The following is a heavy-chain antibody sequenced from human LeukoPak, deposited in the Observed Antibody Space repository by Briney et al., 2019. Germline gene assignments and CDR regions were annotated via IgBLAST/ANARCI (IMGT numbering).Heavy chain of an antibody. J-gene: IGHJ6*04. CDR1: GWSFSGYY. CDR2: IKHSGST. D-gene: IGHD5-18*01. CDR3: ARAVVSSYAYLAKDGYSHGMDV. V-gene: IGHV4-34*01. Sequence: SETLSLTCAVYGWSFSGYYWSWVREPPGKGLDWIGEIKHSGSTNYNPPPKSLVTISVDSSKPQSSLKLRPVTAAATAVYSCARAVVSSYAYLAKDGYSHGMDVSGERTTVTVPS.